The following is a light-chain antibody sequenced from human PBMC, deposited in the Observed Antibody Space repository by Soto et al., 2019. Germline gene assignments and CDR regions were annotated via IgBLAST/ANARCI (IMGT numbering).Light chain of an antibody. CDR2: DAS. J-gene: IGKJ2*01. CDR3: QQRSNWPPGYT. Sequence: EIVLTQTPATLSLSPGERATLSCRASESVRHYLAWYQQKPGQAPRLLIYDASSRAIGIPARFSGSGSGTDCTLTINSLEPEDFAVYYCQQRSNWPPGYTFGQGTKLEMK. CDR1: ESVRHY. V-gene: IGKV3-11*01.